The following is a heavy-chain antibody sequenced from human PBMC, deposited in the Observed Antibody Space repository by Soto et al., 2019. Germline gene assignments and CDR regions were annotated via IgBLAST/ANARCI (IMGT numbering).Heavy chain of an antibody. CDR2: ISGSGGST. CDR1: GFTLSSYA. Sequence: GGSLRLSCAASGFTLSSYAMSWVRQAPGKGLEWVSAISGSGGSTYYADSVKGRFTISRDNSKNTLYLQMNSLRAEDTAVYYCAKTYCSGGSCKFYGMDVWGQGTTVTVSS. V-gene: IGHV3-23*01. D-gene: IGHD2-15*01. CDR3: AKTYCSGGSCKFYGMDV. J-gene: IGHJ6*02.